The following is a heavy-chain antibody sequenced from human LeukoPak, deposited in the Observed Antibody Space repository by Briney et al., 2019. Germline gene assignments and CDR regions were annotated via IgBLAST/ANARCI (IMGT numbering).Heavy chain of an antibody. Sequence: SETLSLTCAVYGGSFSGYYWSWIRQPPGRGLEWIGEVNHSGSTNNNPSLKSRVTISVDTSKNQFSLKLSSVTAADTAVYYCARGGIAAAGTSWGQGTLVTVSS. CDR2: VNHSGST. CDR3: ARGGIAAAGTS. V-gene: IGHV4-34*01. J-gene: IGHJ4*02. CDR1: GGSFSGYY. D-gene: IGHD6-13*01.